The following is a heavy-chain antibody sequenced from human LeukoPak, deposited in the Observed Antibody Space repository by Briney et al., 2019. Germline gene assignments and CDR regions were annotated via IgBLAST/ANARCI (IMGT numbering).Heavy chain of an antibody. CDR3: ARVGPTGPFDY. D-gene: IGHD3/OR15-3a*01. Sequence: GGSLRLSCAASGFTFSSYAMSWVRQAPGKGLEWVSSISSSSSYIYYADSVKGRFTISRDSAKNSLYLQMNSLRAEDTAVYYCARVGPTGPFDYWGQGTLVTVSS. V-gene: IGHV3-21*01. CDR2: ISSSSSYI. CDR1: GFTFSSYA. J-gene: IGHJ4*02.